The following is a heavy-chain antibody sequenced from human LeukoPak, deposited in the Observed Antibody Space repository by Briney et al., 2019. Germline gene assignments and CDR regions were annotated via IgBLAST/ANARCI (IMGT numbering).Heavy chain of an antibody. CDR3: ARGSYYYDSSGYYDY. Sequence: GRSLRLSCAASGFTFSSYGMHWVRQAPGKGLEWVAVIWYDGSNKYYADSVKDRFTISRDNSKNTLYLQMNSLRAEDTAVYYCARGSYYYDSSGYYDYWGQGTLVTVSS. CDR1: GFTFSSYG. D-gene: IGHD3-22*01. J-gene: IGHJ4*02. CDR2: IWYDGSNK. V-gene: IGHV3-33*01.